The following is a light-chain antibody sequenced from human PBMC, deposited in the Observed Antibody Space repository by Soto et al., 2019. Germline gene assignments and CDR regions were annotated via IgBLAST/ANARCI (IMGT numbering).Light chain of an antibody. CDR2: GSS. J-gene: IGLJ2*01. CDR1: FSNIGARYD. CDR3: QSYDSRLSAWV. V-gene: IGLV1-40*01. Sequence: QSALTQPPSVSGAPGQRVTISCSGGFSNIGARYDVHWYQHLPGTAPKLLIYGSSNRPSGVPDRFSGSKSGTSASLAITGLQAEDEADYYCQSYDSRLSAWVFGGGTKLTVL.